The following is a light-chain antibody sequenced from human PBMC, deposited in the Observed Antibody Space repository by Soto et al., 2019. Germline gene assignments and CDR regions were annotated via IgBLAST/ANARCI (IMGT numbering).Light chain of an antibody. CDR3: CSYTTTRTFV. V-gene: IGLV2-14*03. CDR1: SSDIGAYDY. J-gene: IGLJ2*01. Sequence: QSALTQPASVSGSPGQSITISCTGTSSDIGAYDYVSWYQQHPGKAPKLMIFEVFRRPSGISDRFSGSKSGNTASLTISGLQAEDEADYYCCSYTTTRTFVFGGGTKVTVL. CDR2: EVF.